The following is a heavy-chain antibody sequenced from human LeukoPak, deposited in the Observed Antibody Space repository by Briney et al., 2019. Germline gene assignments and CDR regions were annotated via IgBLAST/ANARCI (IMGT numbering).Heavy chain of an antibody. CDR1: GGSFSGYY. J-gene: IGHJ5*02. D-gene: IGHD6-13*01. CDR2: IHYGGST. V-gene: IGHV4-34*09. CDR3: ARALGSSLYCVHL. Sequence: SETLSLTCAVYGGSFSGYYWSWIRQPPGKGLEWIGYIHYGGSTYYNPSLKSRLSMSVDPSKRQFSLTLASVTAADTAVYFCARALGSSLYCVHLWGRGTLITVSS.